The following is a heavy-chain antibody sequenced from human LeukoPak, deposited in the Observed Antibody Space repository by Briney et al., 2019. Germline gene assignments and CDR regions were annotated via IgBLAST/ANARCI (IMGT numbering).Heavy chain of an antibody. J-gene: IGHJ5*02. CDR2: IIPIFGTA. CDR1: GYTLTDYY. Sequence: SVKVSCKASGYTLTDYYMHWVRQAPGQGLEWMGGIIPIFGTANYAQKFQGRVTITADESTSTAYMELSSLRSEDTAVYYCARDIIGAARQGNWFDPWGQGTLVTVSS. V-gene: IGHV1-69*13. CDR3: ARDIIGAARQGNWFDP. D-gene: IGHD6-13*01.